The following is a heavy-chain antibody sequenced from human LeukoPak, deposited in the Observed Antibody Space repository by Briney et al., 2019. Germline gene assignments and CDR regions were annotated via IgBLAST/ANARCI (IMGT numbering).Heavy chain of an antibody. CDR2: INPNSGGT. Sequence: ASVKVSCKASGYTFTSYYMHWVRQAPGQGLEWMGWINPNSGGTNYAQKFQGRVTMTRDTSISTAYMELSRLRSDDTAVYYCARVEMATISYDYWGQGTLVTVSS. D-gene: IGHD5-24*01. CDR1: GYTFTSYY. V-gene: IGHV1-2*02. CDR3: ARVEMATISYDY. J-gene: IGHJ4*02.